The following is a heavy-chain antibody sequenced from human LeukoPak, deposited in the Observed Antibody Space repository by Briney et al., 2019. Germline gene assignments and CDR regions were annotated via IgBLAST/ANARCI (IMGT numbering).Heavy chain of an antibody. Sequence: PGGSLRLSCAASGFTFDDYGMSWVRQAPGKGREWVSGIIWSGGSTGYADSVKGRFTISRDNAKNSLYLQMNSLRAEDTAVYYCARGPAYGSGKFGPFDYWGQGTLVTVSS. D-gene: IGHD3-10*01. CDR2: IIWSGGST. V-gene: IGHV3-20*04. CDR1: GFTFDDYG. CDR3: ARGPAYGSGKFGPFDY. J-gene: IGHJ4*02.